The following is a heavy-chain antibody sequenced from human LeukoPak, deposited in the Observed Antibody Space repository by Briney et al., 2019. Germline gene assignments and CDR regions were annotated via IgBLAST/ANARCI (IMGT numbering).Heavy chain of an antibody. D-gene: IGHD5-24*01. CDR3: ASCRDGYNYFNY. CDR1: GYSISSGYY. CDR2: IYHSGST. V-gene: IGHV4-38-2*02. Sequence: SETLSLTCTVSGYSISSGYYWGWIRQPPGKGLEWSGSIYHSGSTYYNPSLKSRVTISVDTSKNQFSLKLSSVTAADTAVYYCASCRDGYNYFNYWGQGTLVTVSS. J-gene: IGHJ4*02.